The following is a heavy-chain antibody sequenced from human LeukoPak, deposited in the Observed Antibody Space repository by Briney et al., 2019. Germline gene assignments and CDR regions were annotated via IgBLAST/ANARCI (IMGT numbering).Heavy chain of an antibody. CDR1: GFTVSSNY. V-gene: IGHV3-7*01. J-gene: IGHJ5*02. CDR3: ARSPEPYSSLTGWFDP. Sequence: PGGSLRLSCAASGFTVSSNYMSWVRQAPGKGLEWVANIKQDGSEKYYVDSVKGRFTISRDNAKNSLYLQMNSLRAEDTAVYYCARSPEPYSSLTGWFDPWGQGTLVTVSS. CDR2: IKQDGSEK. D-gene: IGHD6-6*01.